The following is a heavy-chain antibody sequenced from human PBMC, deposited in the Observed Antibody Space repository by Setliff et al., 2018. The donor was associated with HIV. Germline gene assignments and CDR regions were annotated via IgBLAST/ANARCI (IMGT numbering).Heavy chain of an antibody. Sequence: GGSLRLSCEASGFTFSSYKMNWVRQAPGKGLEWVSYIGRSGRNIHYADSVSGRFTISRDNAKNSLDLEMRYLRGDDTAIYYCTRCAAGPYCRNSFEYWGRGALVTVSS. V-gene: IGHV3-48*03. D-gene: IGHD2-15*01. J-gene: IGHJ4*02. CDR3: TRCAAGPYCRNSFEY. CDR2: IGRSGRNI. CDR1: GFTFSSYK.